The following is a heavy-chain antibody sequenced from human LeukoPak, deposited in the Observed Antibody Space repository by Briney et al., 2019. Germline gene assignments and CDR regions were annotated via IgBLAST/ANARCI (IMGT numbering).Heavy chain of an antibody. Sequence: SETLSLTCSVSDGALTTHYWSWVRQPPGEGLEWIGYIFHSGNAKYNPSLTRRVAFSLDTSQKQLSLTLRSVNAPHTAVYFCARAGNFSWGEFDSWGQETLVIVSS. CDR3: ARAGNFSWGEFDS. J-gene: IGHJ5*01. D-gene: IGHD3-16*01. V-gene: IGHV4-59*11. CDR2: IFHSGNA. CDR1: DGALTTHY.